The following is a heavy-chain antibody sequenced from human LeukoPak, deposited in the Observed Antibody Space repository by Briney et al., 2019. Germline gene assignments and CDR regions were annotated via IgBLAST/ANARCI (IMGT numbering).Heavy chain of an antibody. Sequence: SGTLSLTCAVSGGSISSSNWWSWVRQPPGQGLEWIGYIYYSGSTDYNPSLKSRVTISVDTSKNQFSLKLSSATAADTAVYYCAGTVDTDMVNAFDSWGQGTLVTVSS. J-gene: IGHJ4*02. CDR1: GGSISSSNW. D-gene: IGHD5-18*01. V-gene: IGHV4-4*02. CDR3: AGTVDTDMVNAFDS. CDR2: IYYSGST.